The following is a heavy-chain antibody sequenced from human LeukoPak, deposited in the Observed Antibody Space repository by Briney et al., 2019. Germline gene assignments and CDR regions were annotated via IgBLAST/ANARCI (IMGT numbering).Heavy chain of an antibody. CDR3: ARNIRTKSEWQEVDFWSGYYYFDY. CDR1: GFTFSSYS. J-gene: IGHJ4*02. D-gene: IGHD3-3*01. V-gene: IGHV3-48*01. CDR2: ISSSSSTI. Sequence: GGSLRLSCAASGFTFSSYSMNWVRQAPGKGLEWVSYISSSSSTIYYADSVKGRFTISRDNAKNSLYLQMNSLRAEDTAVYYCARNIRTKSEWQEVDFWSGYYYFDYWGQGTLVTVSS.